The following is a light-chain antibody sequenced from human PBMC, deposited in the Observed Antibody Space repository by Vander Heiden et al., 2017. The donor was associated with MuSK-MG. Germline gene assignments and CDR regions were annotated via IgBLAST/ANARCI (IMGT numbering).Light chain of an antibody. CDR1: QSISSY. Sequence: IHMTHSPSSLSASVGDRVTITCLESQSISSYLNWYQQKPGKAPKLLIYAASSLQSGLPSRSSATAYGQDFTLTISSLQPEDFTSYYCPQCDSNLPYTFGQGTKVEIK. V-gene: IGKV1-39*01. J-gene: IGKJ2*01. CDR2: AAS. CDR3: PQCDSNLPYT.